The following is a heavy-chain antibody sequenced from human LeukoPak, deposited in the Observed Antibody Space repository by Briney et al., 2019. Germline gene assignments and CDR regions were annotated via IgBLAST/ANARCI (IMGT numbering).Heavy chain of an antibody. Sequence: SETLSLTCAVYGGSFSGYYWSWIRQPPGKGLEWIGEINHSGSTNYNPSLKSRVTISVDTPKNQFSLKLSSVTAADTAVYYCARGVVVSWYYYYMDVWGKGTTVTVSS. V-gene: IGHV4-34*01. D-gene: IGHD2-2*01. J-gene: IGHJ6*03. CDR2: INHSGST. CDR1: GGSFSGYY. CDR3: ARGVVVSWYYYYMDV.